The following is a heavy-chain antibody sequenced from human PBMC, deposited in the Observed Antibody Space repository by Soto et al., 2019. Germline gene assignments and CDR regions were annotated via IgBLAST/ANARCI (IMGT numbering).Heavy chain of an antibody. CDR3: ARDVYYYGAGSYYSIYYYCGMDV. CDR2: IWYDGSNK. D-gene: IGHD3-10*01. J-gene: IGHJ6*02. V-gene: IGHV3-33*01. Sequence: QVQLVESGGGVVQPGRSLRLSCAASGFTFSSYGMHWVRQAPGKGLEWVAVIWYDGSNKYYADSVEGRFTISRDNSKNTLYMQINSLSAEYTAVYYCARDVYYYGAGSYYSIYYYCGMDVWCRGTTVTVS. CDR1: GFTFSSYG.